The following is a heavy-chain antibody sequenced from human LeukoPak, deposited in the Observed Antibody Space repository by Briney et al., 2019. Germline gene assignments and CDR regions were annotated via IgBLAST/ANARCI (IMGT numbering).Heavy chain of an antibody. CDR1: GGSFSGYY. V-gene: IGHV4-34*01. D-gene: IGHD2-2*02. CDR2: INHSGST. J-gene: IGHJ3*02. CDR3: ARIGRVPIPPTHAFDI. Sequence: SETLSLTCAVYGGSFSGYYWSWIRQPPGKGLEWIGEINHSGSTNYNPSLKSRVTISVDTSKNQFSLKLSSVTHPDTAVYYCARIGRVPIPPTHAFDIWGQGTMVTVS.